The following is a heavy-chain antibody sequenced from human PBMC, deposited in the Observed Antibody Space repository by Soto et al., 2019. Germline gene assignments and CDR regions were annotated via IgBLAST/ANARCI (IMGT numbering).Heavy chain of an antibody. Sequence: PWWSLRLSCTASVFTFSNYQMTWFRQAPGKGLEWVSYLSTSSSTIYYADSVKGRFTISRDNAKNSLFLQMNSLRAEDTAVDYCASYTSTDGLDVWGQGTTVTVSS. CDR1: VFTFSNYQ. CDR3: ASYTSTDGLDV. CDR2: LSTSSSTI. V-gene: IGHV3-48*03. D-gene: IGHD3-3*02. J-gene: IGHJ6*02.